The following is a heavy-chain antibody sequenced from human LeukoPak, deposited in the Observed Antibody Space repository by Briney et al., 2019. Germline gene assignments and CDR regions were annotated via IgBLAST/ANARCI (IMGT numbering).Heavy chain of an antibody. CDR2: IRFDGTNK. V-gene: IGHV3-30*02. CDR3: AKGYCSGSCYNGLDY. CDR1: GFTLSTYG. Sequence: GGSLRLSCAASGFTLSTYGMHWVRQAPGKGLEWVAFIRFDGTNKYYADSVKGRFAISRDSSKSTLYLQMNSLRAEDTAVYYCAKGYCSGSCYNGLDYWGQGTLVTVSS. D-gene: IGHD2-15*01. J-gene: IGHJ4*02.